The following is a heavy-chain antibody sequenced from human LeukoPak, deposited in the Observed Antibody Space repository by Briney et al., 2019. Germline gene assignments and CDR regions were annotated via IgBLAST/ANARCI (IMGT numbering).Heavy chain of an antibody. J-gene: IGHJ4*02. CDR3: TRSYYYDSSGYYRY. D-gene: IGHD3-22*01. CDR2: IRSKAYGGTT. Sequence: PGGSLRLSCTASGFTFGAYAMSWFRQAPGKGLEWVGFIRSKAYGGTTEYAASVKGRFTISRDDSKSIAYLQMNSLKTEDTAVYYCTRSYYYDSSGYYRYWGQGTLVTVSS. CDR1: GFTFGAYA. V-gene: IGHV3-49*03.